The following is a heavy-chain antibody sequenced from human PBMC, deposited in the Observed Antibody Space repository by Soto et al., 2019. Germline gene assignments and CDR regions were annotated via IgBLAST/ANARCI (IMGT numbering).Heavy chain of an antibody. CDR2: IYHSGST. D-gene: IGHD3-10*01. CDR1: GGSISSGGYS. CDR3: ARQVLLLSPYYFDY. V-gene: IGHV4-30-2*01. J-gene: IGHJ4*02. Sequence: QLQLQESGSGLVKPSQTLSLTCAVSGGSISSGGYSWSWIRQPPGKGLEWIGYIYHSGSTYYNPSLKSRVTISVDRSKNQFSLKLSSVTAANTAVYYCARQVLLLSPYYFDYWGQGTLFTVSS.